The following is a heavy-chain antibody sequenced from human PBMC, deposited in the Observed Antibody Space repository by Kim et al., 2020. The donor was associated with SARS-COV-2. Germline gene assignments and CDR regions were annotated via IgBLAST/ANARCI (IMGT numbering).Heavy chain of an antibody. Sequence: GGSLRLSCAASGFTFSSYAMSWVRQAPGKGLEWVSAISGSGGSTYYADSVKGRFTISRDNSKNTLYQQMNSLRAEDTAVYYCAKSDTAIPGYYYGMDVWGQGTTVTVSS. CDR1: GFTFSSYA. D-gene: IGHD5-18*01. V-gene: IGHV3-23*01. CDR2: ISGSGGST. CDR3: AKSDTAIPGYYYGMDV. J-gene: IGHJ6*02.